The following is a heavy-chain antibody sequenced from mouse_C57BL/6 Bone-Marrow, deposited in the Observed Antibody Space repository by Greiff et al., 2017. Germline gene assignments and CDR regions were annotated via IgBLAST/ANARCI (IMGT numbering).Heavy chain of an antibody. V-gene: IGHV1-59*01. CDR2: IDPSDSYT. Sequence: VQLQQPGAELVRPGTSVKLSCKASGYTFTSYWMHWVKQRPGQGLEWIGVIDPSDSYTNYNQKFKGKATLTVDTSSSTAYLQLSSLTSEDSAVYYCARSPDDGYYYDAMDYWGKGTSVTVSS. D-gene: IGHD2-3*01. CDR1: GYTFTSYW. CDR3: ARSPDDGYYYDAMDY. J-gene: IGHJ4*01.